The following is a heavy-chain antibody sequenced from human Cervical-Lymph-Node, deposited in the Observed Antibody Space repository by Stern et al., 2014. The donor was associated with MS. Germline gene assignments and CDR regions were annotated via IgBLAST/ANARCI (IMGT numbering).Heavy chain of an antibody. Sequence: EVQLVESGAGFVQPGASLKLSCEDSECTFRTYWMRWVRQAPGKELMWVSRINEAVSTTNYAESVQGRVTISTDNGRNTLYLQMNSLRAEDTAVYYCARDLSGRDDSWGQGTLVTVSS. CDR2: INEAVSTT. V-gene: IGHV3-74*01. J-gene: IGHJ4*02. D-gene: IGHD1-26*01. CDR1: ECTFRTYW. CDR3: ARDLSGRDDS.